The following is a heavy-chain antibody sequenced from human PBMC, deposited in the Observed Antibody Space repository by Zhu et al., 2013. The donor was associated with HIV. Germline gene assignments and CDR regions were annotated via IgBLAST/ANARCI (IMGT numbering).Heavy chain of an antibody. CDR2: INPKSGAT. D-gene: IGHD3-16*01. CDR1: GYTFTSYY. CDR3: ARRALGHGMDV. V-gene: IGHV1-2*02. J-gene: IGHJ6*02. Sequence: QVQLVQSGAEVKKPGASVKVSCKASGYTFTSYYMHWVRLVPKEGLEWMGWINPKSGATSSARRLHDRVTLTTNTSISTAYMELSRLRSDDTAVYYCARRALGHGMDVWGQGTTVTVSS.